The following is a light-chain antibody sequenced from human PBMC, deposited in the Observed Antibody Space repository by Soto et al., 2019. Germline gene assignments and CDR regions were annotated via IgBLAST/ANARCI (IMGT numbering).Light chain of an antibody. CDR1: QSVTSTY. CDR3: QHYGSGRWT. CDR2: GAS. Sequence: IWLTQSPGTLSLSPGDRATLSCRASQSVTSTYVAWYQQKPGQAPRLLIYGASNRATGFPDRFSGSGSGTHFTLSIRRLEPEDFAVYYCQHYGSGRWTFGAGTKGEIK. J-gene: IGKJ1*01. V-gene: IGKV3-20*01.